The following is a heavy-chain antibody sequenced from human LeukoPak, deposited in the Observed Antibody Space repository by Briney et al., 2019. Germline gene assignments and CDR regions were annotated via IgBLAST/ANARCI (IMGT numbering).Heavy chain of an antibody. D-gene: IGHD5-18*01. V-gene: IGHV3-30*04. J-gene: IGHJ4*02. CDR1: GFTFSSYA. CDR3: ARGFSYGQTDFDY. CDR2: ISYDGSNK. Sequence: GGSLRLSCAASGFTFSSYAMHWVRQAPGKGLGWVAVISYDGSNKYYADSVKGRFTISRDNSKNTLYLQMNSLRAEDTAVYYCARGFSYGQTDFDYWGQGTLVTVSS.